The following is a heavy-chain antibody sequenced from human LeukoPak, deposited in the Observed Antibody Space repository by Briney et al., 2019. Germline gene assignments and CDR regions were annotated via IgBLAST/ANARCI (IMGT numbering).Heavy chain of an antibody. V-gene: IGHV3-64D*06. CDR2: ISSNGGST. CDR3: ARAGLLWFGESYFDY. Sequence: PGGSLRLSCSASGFTFSSYAMHWVRQAPGKGLEYVSAISSNGGSTYYADSVKGRFTISRDNSKNTLYLQMSSLRAEDTAVYYCARAGLLWFGESYFDYWGQGTLVTVSS. D-gene: IGHD3-10*01. CDR1: GFTFSSYA. J-gene: IGHJ4*02.